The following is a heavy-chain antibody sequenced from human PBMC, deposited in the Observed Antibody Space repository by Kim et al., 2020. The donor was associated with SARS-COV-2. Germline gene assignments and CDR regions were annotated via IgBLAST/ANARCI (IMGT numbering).Heavy chain of an antibody. CDR2: IYYSGTT. D-gene: IGHD3-10*01. CDR3: ARRDYASGSYGS. CDR1: GGSLSSYY. Sequence: SETLSLTCTVSGGSLSSYYWSWIRQPPGKGLEWIGHIYYSGTTTYNPSLKSRVTISVDTSKNQFSLKLSSVTAADTAVYYCARRDYASGSYGSWGQGTLVTVSS. J-gene: IGHJ4*02. V-gene: IGHV4-59*08.